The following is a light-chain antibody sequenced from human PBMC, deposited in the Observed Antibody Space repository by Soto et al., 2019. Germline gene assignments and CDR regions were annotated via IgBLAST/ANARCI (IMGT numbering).Light chain of an antibody. Sequence: QSVLTQPPSVSGAPGQRVTISCTGSSSNIGVGYDVHWYQHLPGTAPKLLIYGNTNRPSGVPDRFSGSKSGTSASLAITGLQAEDEADYYCQSYDNSLSAGVFGGGTKVTVL. CDR1: SSNIGVGYD. CDR2: GNT. V-gene: IGLV1-40*01. J-gene: IGLJ3*02. CDR3: QSYDNSLSAGV.